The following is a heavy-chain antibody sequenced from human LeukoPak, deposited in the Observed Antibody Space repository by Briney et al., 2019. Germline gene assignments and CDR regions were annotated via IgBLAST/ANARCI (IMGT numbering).Heavy chain of an antibody. CDR3: ASDKIVGATTLDY. D-gene: IGHD1-26*01. J-gene: IGHJ4*02. Sequence: GGSLRLSCAASGFAFRSYWMSWVRQAPGKGLEWVANIKQDGGETYYVDSVKGRFTISRDNAKNSLYLQMNNLRGEDTAVYYCASDKIVGATTLDYWGQGTLVTVSS. CDR1: GFAFRSYW. CDR2: IKQDGGET. V-gene: IGHV3-7*01.